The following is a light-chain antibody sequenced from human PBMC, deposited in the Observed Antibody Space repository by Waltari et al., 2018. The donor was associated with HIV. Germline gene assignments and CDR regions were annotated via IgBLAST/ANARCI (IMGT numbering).Light chain of an antibody. V-gene: IGLV1-47*01. CDR2: RNN. CDR1: SSNIVHTI. J-gene: IGLJ1*01. CDR3: AAWDDSLRGYV. Sequence: QSVLPQPPSASGTPAQRVTISCSGSSSNIVHTIVYWYQHFPGTAPKLLIYRNNQRPSGVPDRFSGSKSGTSASLAISGLRSEDEADYYCAAWDDSLRGYVFGTGTKVTVL.